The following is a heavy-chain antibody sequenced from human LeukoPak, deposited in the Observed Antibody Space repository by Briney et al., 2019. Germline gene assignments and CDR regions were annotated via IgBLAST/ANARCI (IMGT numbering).Heavy chain of an antibody. CDR1: GFTFTSSA. CDR3: AAEGISRGYYYYGMDV. CDR2: IVVGSGNT. V-gene: IGHV1-58*01. J-gene: IGHJ6*04. D-gene: IGHD2/OR15-2a*01. Sequence: SVKVSCKASGFTFTSSALQWVRQARGQRLEWIGWIVVGSGNTNYAQKFQERVTITRDMSTSTAYMELSSLRFEDTAVYYCAAEGISRGYYYYGMDVWGKGTTVTVSS.